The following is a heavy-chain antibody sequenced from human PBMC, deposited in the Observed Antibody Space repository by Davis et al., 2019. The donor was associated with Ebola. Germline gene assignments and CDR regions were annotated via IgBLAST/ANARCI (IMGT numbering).Heavy chain of an antibody. J-gene: IGHJ4*02. D-gene: IGHD4-17*01. CDR3: TSQTTVTDY. CDR1: EFTFSGSA. Sequence: GESLKISCAASEFTFSGSAMHWVRQASGKGLEWVGRIRSKANSYATAYAASVKGRFTIPRDDSKNTAYLQMNSLKTEDTAVYYCTSQTTVTDYWGQGTLVTVSS. CDR2: IRSKANSYAT. V-gene: IGHV3-73*01.